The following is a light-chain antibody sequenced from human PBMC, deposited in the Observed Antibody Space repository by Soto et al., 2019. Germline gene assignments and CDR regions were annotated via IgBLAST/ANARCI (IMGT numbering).Light chain of an antibody. Sequence: AIRMTQSPSSFSASTGDRVTITCRASQGISSYLACYQQKPGKAPKLLIYAASPLQSGGPSRFSGSGSGTDFTLTISCLQSEDFATYYCQQYYSYPETFGQGTKVELK. CDR3: QQYYSYPET. J-gene: IGKJ1*01. V-gene: IGKV1-8*01. CDR2: AAS. CDR1: QGISSY.